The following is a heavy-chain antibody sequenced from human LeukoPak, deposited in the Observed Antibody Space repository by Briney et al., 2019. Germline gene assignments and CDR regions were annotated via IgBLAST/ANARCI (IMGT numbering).Heavy chain of an antibody. Sequence: SGRSLRLSCAASGFTFDDYAMHWVRQAPGKGLEWVSGISWNSGSIGYADSVKGRFTISRDNAKNSLYLQMNSLRAEDMALYYCAEDSSDFYDYFDYWGQGTLVTVSS. CDR3: AEDSSDFYDYFDY. CDR1: GFTFDDYA. V-gene: IGHV3-9*03. D-gene: IGHD3/OR15-3a*01. J-gene: IGHJ4*02. CDR2: ISWNSGSI.